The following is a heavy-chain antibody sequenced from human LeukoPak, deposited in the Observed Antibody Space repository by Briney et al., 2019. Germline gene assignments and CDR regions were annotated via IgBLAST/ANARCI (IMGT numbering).Heavy chain of an antibody. V-gene: IGHV4-34*01. CDR3: ARGQGMYDWFDP. CDR2: INHSGST. CDR1: GGSFSGYY. Sequence: SETLSLTCAVYGGSFSGYYWSWTRQPPGKGLEWIGEINHSGSTNYNPSLKSRVTISVDTSKNQFSLKLSSVTAADTAVYYCARGQGMYDWFDPWGQGTLVTVSS. D-gene: IGHD2-8*01. J-gene: IGHJ5*02.